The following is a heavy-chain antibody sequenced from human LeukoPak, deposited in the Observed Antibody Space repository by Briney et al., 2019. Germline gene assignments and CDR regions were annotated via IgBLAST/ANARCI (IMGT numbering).Heavy chain of an antibody. Sequence: PGGSLRLSCAASGFTFSSYWMSWVRQAPGKGLEWVANIKQDGSEKYYVDSVKGRFTISRDNAKNSLYLQMNSLRAEDTAVYYCARDIVAVPAQGWFDPWGQGTLVTVSS. CDR2: IKQDGSEK. CDR3: ARDIVAVPAQGWFDP. D-gene: IGHD2-2*01. J-gene: IGHJ5*02. CDR1: GFTFSSYW. V-gene: IGHV3-7*01.